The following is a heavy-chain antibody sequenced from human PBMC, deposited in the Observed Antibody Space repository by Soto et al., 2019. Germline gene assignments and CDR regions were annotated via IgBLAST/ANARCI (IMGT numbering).Heavy chain of an antibody. Sequence: PGGSLRLSCAASGFTFSSYAMSWVRQAPGKGLEWVSAISGSGGSTYYADSVKGRFTISRDNSKNTLYLQMNSLRAEDTAVYYCAKAPIGVVVAPRYYYYMDVWGKGTTVTVAS. V-gene: IGHV3-23*01. J-gene: IGHJ6*03. CDR2: ISGSGGST. D-gene: IGHD2-15*01. CDR1: GFTFSSYA. CDR3: AKAPIGVVVAPRYYYYMDV.